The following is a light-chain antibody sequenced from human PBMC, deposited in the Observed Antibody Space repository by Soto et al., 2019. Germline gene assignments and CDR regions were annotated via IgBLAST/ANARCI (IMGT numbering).Light chain of an antibody. CDR2: GAS. CDR1: QSVGIN. V-gene: IGKV3-15*01. CDR3: QQYNDWPRT. J-gene: IGKJ1*01. Sequence: ERVMTQSPAILSVSPGESTKPSCRASQSVGINVAWYQQKPGQAPRLLIYGASTRATGSPDRFSASGSATEFTLTISSLQSEDFAVYYCQQYNDWPRTFGQGTKVDIK.